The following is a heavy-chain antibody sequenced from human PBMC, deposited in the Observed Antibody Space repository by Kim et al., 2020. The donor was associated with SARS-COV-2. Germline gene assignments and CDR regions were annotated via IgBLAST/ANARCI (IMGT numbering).Heavy chain of an antibody. CDR1: GFTFSSYS. J-gene: IGHJ6*02. D-gene: IGHD6-13*01. CDR3: ARELGIAAAVGYYYYGMDV. V-gene: IGHV3-21*01. CDR2: ISSSSYI. Sequence: GGSLRLSCAASGFTFSSYSMNWVRQAPGKGLEWVSSISSSSYIYYADSVKGRFTISRDNAKNSLYLQMNSLRAEDTAVYYCARELGIAAAVGYYYYGMDVWGQGTTVTVSS.